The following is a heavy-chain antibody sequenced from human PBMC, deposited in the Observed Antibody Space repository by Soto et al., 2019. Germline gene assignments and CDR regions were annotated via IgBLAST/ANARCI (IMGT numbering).Heavy chain of an antibody. CDR2: ISSNGGST. D-gene: IGHD6-19*01. CDR1: GFTFSSYA. CDR3: ARDSSGWFGVWVMDV. V-gene: IGHV3-64*02. J-gene: IGHJ6*02. Sequence: PGGSLRLSCAASGFTFSSYAMHWVRQAPGKGLEYVSAISSNGGSTYYADSEKGRFTISRDNSKNTLYLQMGSLRAEDMAVYYCARDSSGWFGVWVMDVWGQGTTVHRLL.